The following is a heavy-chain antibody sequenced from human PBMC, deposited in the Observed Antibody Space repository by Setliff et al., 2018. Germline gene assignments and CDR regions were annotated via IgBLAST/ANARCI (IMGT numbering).Heavy chain of an antibody. CDR3: ARDLGHGGDSDY. J-gene: IGHJ4*02. D-gene: IGHD2-21*02. CDR2: IGHTGSI. Sequence: PSETLSLTCAVSGYSISSGYIWGWIRQPPGKGLEWVGNIGHTGSINYNPSLKSRLTISRDTSKNQVSLKLNSVTATDTAVYYCARDLGHGGDSDYWGQGILVTVSS. CDR1: GYSISSGYI. V-gene: IGHV4-38-2*02.